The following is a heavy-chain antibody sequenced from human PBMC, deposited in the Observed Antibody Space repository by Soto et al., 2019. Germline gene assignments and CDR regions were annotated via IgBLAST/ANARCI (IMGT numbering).Heavy chain of an antibody. CDR1: GFTFSSYA. Sequence: EVQLLESGGGLVQPGGSLRLSCVASGFTFSSYAMSWVRQAPGKGLEWVSAISGSGGSTYYADSVKGRFTISRDNSKNTLYLQMNSLRAEDTAVYYCAKEFMYYYGSGSSLFDYWGQGTLVTVSS. CDR2: ISGSGGST. V-gene: IGHV3-23*01. J-gene: IGHJ4*02. D-gene: IGHD3-10*01. CDR3: AKEFMYYYGSGSSLFDY.